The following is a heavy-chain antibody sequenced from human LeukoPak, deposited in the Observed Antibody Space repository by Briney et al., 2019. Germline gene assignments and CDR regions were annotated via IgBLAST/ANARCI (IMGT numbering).Heavy chain of an antibody. Sequence: SETLSLTCTVSGGSISSYYWSWIRQPPGKGLELIGYIYYSGNTNYNPSLKSRVTISIDTSKKQFSLKLTSVTAADTAVYYCAREQISMIRGFDNWGQGTLVTVSS. CDR3: AREQISMIRGFDN. D-gene: IGHD3-10*01. V-gene: IGHV4-59*01. CDR1: GGSISSYY. CDR2: IYYSGNT. J-gene: IGHJ4*02.